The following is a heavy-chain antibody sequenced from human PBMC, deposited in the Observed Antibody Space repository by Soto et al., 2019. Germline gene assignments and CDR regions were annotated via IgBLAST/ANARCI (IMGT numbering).Heavy chain of an antibody. D-gene: IGHD1-26*01. CDR1: GGSISSSSYY. J-gene: IGHJ4*02. CDR3: VGGRGRLVGFDY. CDR2: IDYSGNT. V-gene: IGHV4-39*07. Sequence: SETLSLTCTVSGGSISSSSYYWGWIRQPPGKGLEWIGGIDYSGNTNYNPSLKSRVTMSADTSKNQFSRQVTYVTAADTAVYYCVGGRGRLVGFDYWGQGTLVTVSS.